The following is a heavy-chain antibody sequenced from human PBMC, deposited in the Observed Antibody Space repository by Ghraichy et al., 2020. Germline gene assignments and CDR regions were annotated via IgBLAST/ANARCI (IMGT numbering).Heavy chain of an antibody. Sequence: SETLSLTCAVYGGSFSGYYWSWIRQPPGKGLEWIGEINHSGSTNYNPSLKSRVTISVDTSKNQFSLKLSSVTAADTAVYYCARVGRGYSYGTYYYYYGMDVWGQGTTVTVSS. CDR1: GGSFSGYY. V-gene: IGHV4-34*01. J-gene: IGHJ6*02. D-gene: IGHD5-18*01. CDR2: INHSGST. CDR3: ARVGRGYSYGTYYYYYGMDV.